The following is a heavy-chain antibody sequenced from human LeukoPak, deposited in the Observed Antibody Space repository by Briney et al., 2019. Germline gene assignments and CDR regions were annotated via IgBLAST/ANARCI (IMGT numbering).Heavy chain of an antibody. V-gene: IGHV3-21*01. Sequence: GGSLRLSCAASGFTFSSYSMNWVRQAPGKGLEWVSSISSSSSYIYYADSVKGRFTISRDNAQNTLFLQMDSLRVEDSAVYYCATHDVLTGYPYFDYWGQGTRVTVSS. J-gene: IGHJ4*02. CDR2: ISSSSSYI. CDR1: GFTFSSYS. CDR3: ATHDVLTGYPYFDY. D-gene: IGHD3-9*01.